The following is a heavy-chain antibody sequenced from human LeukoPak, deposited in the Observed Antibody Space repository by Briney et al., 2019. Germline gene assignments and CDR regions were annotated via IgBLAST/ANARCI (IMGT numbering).Heavy chain of an antibody. D-gene: IGHD3-16*01. CDR2: ISNSGTMI. V-gene: IGHV3-11*01. CDR1: GFTFSDYY. CDR3: AGGVQGAGPFDY. Sequence: GGSLRLSCAASGFTFSDYYMSWIRQAPGKGLKWISYISNSGTMIYYRDSVKGRFTVPRDNAQNSLYLQMNSLRAEDTALYYCAGGVQGAGPFDYWGQGSLVTVSS. J-gene: IGHJ4*02.